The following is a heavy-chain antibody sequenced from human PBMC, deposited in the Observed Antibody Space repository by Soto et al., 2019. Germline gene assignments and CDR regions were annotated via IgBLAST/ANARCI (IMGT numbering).Heavy chain of an antibody. Sequence: PSETLSLTCTVSGGSISSSTYYWSWIRQPPGKGLEWIGYIYYSGSTNYNPSLKSRVTISVDTSKNQFSLKLSSVTAADTAVYYCARHQSHSSSYVDPWGQGTLVTVS. CDR2: IYYSGST. CDR3: ARHQSHSSSYVDP. D-gene: IGHD6-13*01. J-gene: IGHJ5*02. V-gene: IGHV4-61*05. CDR1: GGSISSSTYY.